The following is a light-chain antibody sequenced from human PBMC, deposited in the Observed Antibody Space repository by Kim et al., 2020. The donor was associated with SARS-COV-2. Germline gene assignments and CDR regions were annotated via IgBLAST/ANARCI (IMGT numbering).Light chain of an antibody. CDR2: END. Sequence: GQKVTISCSGSSSNIGRSYVSWYQQLPGTAPKLLIHENDERPSGVPDRFSGSKSGTSATLGITGLQTGDEADYICGTWDSSLSAGVFGGGTQLTVL. CDR3: GTWDSSLSAGV. CDR1: SSNIGRSY. J-gene: IGLJ3*02. V-gene: IGLV1-51*01.